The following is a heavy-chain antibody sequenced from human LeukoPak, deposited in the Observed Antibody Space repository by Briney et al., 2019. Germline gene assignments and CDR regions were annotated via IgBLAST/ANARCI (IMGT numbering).Heavy chain of an antibody. V-gene: IGHV4-39*07. Sequence: SETRSLTCTVSGGSISSDTYYWSWIGQPPGKGLEWIGEIYHSGSTNYNPSLKSRVTISVDKSKNQFSLKLSSVTAADTAVYYCARDRGRWLQFVWYFDLWGRGTLVTVSS. CDR3: ARDRGRWLQFVWYFDL. CDR1: GGSISSDTYY. D-gene: IGHD5-24*01. CDR2: IYHSGST. J-gene: IGHJ2*01.